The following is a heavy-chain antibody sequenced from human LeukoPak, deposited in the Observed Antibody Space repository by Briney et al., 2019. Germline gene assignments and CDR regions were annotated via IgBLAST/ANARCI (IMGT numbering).Heavy chain of an antibody. Sequence: SETLSLTCAVSGGSISSSSYYWGWIRQPPGKGLEWIGSIYYSGSTYYNPSLKSRVTISVDTSKNQFSLKLSSVTAADTAVYYCARGQPVAGNYFDYWGQGTLVTVSS. CDR1: GGSISSSSYY. D-gene: IGHD6-19*01. CDR2: IYYSGST. V-gene: IGHV4-39*01. J-gene: IGHJ4*02. CDR3: ARGQPVAGNYFDY.